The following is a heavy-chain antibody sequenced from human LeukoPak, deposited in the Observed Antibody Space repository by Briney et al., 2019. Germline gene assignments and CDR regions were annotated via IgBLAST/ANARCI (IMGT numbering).Heavy chain of an antibody. CDR2: IYYSGST. J-gene: IGHJ4*02. D-gene: IGHD1-14*01. V-gene: IGHV4-59*01. CDR1: VGSISVYY. Sequence: SETLSLTRAVSVGSISVYYWRWIRQPPREELEWIGYIYYSGSTDYNTSLKSRVTISVDTSTNQFSLRLNSVSAADTTVYFCARGSENNHWRLEYWGQGALVTVSS. CDR3: ARGSENNHWRLEY.